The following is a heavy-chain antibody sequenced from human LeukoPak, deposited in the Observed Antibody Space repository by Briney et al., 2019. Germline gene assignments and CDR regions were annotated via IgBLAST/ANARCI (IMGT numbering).Heavy chain of an antibody. CDR3: ARLGGFFDY. V-gene: IGHV4-34*01. D-gene: IGHD3-10*01. CDR1: GGSFSGYY. CDR2: IYYSGST. J-gene: IGHJ4*02. Sequence: SETLSLTCAVYGGSFSGYYWSWIRQPPGKGLEWIGSIYYSGSTYYNPSLKSRVTISVDTSKNQFSLKLSSVTAADTAVYYCARLGGFFDYWGQGTLVTVSS.